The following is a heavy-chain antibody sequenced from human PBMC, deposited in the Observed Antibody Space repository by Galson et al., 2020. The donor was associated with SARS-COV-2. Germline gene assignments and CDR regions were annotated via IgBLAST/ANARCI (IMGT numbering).Heavy chain of an antibody. CDR2: ISWNSGSI. J-gene: IGHJ4*02. V-gene: IGHV3-9*01. D-gene: IGHD1-26*01. CDR3: AKDMSQIRSGGIVGATLAGFDY. CDR1: GFTFDDYA. Sequence: GGSLRLSCAASGFTFDDYAMHWVRQAPGKGLEWVSRISWNSGSIAYADSVKGRFTIARDNAKNSLYLQMNSQRAEDTALYYCAKDMSQIRSGGIVGATLAGFDYWGQGTLVTVSS.